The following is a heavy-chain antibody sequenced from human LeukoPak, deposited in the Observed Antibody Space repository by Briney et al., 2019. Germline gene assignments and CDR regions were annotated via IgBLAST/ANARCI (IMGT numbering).Heavy chain of an antibody. CDR1: GYTFTSYG. Sequence: GASVKVSCKASGYTFTSYGISWVRQAPGQGLEWMGWISAYNGNTNYAQKLQGRVTMTTDTSTSTAYMELRSLRSDDTAVYYCARDGVVVAATEYYYYYYMDVWGKGTTVTVSS. D-gene: IGHD2-15*01. CDR2: ISAYNGNT. J-gene: IGHJ6*03. V-gene: IGHV1-18*01. CDR3: ARDGVVVAATEYYYYYYMDV.